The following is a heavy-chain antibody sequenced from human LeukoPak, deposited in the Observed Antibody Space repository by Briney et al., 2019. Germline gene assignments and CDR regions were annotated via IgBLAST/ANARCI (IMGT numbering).Heavy chain of an antibody. V-gene: IGHV3-64D*09. D-gene: IGHD3-22*01. CDR3: VKDLNTPKSDYHDSSGYYQLDY. CDR1: GFTFSSYA. Sequence: GGSLRLSCSASGFTFSSYAMHWVRQAPGKGLEYVSAISSNGGSTYYADSVKGRFTISRDNSKNTLYLQMSSLRAEDTAVYYCVKDLNTPKSDYHDSSGYYQLDYWGQGTLVTVSS. CDR2: ISSNGGST. J-gene: IGHJ4*02.